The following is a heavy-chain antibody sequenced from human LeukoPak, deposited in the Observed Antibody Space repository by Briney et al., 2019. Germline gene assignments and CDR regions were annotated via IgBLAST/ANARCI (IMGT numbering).Heavy chain of an antibody. CDR3: ARVGIGNWFDP. D-gene: IGHD7-27*01. CDR2: TYYRSKWYN. CDR1: GDILPSNSAA. V-gene: IGHV6-1*01. Sequence: SQTLSLTCATSGDILPSNSAAWHWLTQSPSRGLEWLGRTYYRSKWYNDYAVSVKSRITINPDTSKNQFSLQLNSVTPEDTAVYYCARVGIGNWFDPWGQETLVTVSS. J-gene: IGHJ5*02.